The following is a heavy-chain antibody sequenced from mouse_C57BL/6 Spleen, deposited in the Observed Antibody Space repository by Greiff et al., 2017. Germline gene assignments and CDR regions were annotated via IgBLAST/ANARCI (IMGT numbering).Heavy chain of an antibody. J-gene: IGHJ3*01. CDR2: ISDGGSYT. V-gene: IGHV5-4*01. CDR3: ARDNRFAY. Sequence: EVQLVESGGGLVKPGGSLKLSCAASGFTFSSYAMSWVRQTPEKRLEWVATISDGGSYTYYPDNVKGRFTISRDTAKNNLYLQMSHLKSEDTAMYYCARDNRFAYWGQGTLVTVSA. CDR1: GFTFSSYA.